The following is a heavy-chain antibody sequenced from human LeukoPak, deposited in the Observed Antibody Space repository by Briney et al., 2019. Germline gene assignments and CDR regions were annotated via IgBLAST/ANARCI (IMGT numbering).Heavy chain of an antibody. D-gene: IGHD1-26*01. CDR2: ISNGGDRT. CDR1: GFTLSRQD. CDR3: AKWEPAMAALDGMDV. V-gene: IGHV3-23*01. Sequence: GGSLRLSCAASGFTLSRQDMCWVRQAPGQGLEWVSGISNGGDRTYYADSVKGRFTISRDNSKNTVHLQMDSLRVEDTAVYYCAKWEPAMAALDGMDVWGQGTTVTVSS. J-gene: IGHJ6*02.